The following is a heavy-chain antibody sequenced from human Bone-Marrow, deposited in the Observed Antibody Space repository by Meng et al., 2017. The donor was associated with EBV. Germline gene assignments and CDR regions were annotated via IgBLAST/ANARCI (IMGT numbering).Heavy chain of an antibody. D-gene: IGHD4-17*01. CDR1: VCSISRSNW. CDR2: IYHSGST. CDR3: ARVPTVWYFDY. V-gene: IGHV4-4*02. Sequence: QWPGSRHALWRPTATRPLACPCSVCSISRSNWGSWVRQPPGKGLEWIGEIYHSGSTNYNPSLKSRVTISVDKSKNQFSLKLSSVTAADTAVYYCARVPTVWYFDYWGQGTLVTVSS. J-gene: IGHJ4*02.